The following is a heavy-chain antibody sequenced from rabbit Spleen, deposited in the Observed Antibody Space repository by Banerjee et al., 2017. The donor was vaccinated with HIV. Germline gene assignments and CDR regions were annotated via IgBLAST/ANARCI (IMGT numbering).Heavy chain of an antibody. CDR2: INTATGKD. Sequence: QEQLEETGGGLVQPGGSLTLSCKASGFSFSDRDVMCWVRQAPGKGLEWIGCINTATGKDVYASWAKGRFTISTTSSTTVTLQMTSLTAADTATYFCARDLTSVIGWNFNLWGPGTLVTVS. V-gene: IGHV1S45*01. CDR3: ARDLTSVIGWNFNL. D-gene: IGHD1-1*01. J-gene: IGHJ4*01. CDR1: GFSFSDRDV.